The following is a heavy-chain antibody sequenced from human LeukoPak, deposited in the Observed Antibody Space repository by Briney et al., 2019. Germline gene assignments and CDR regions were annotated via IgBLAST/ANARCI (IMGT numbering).Heavy chain of an antibody. CDR1: GCTFTGYY. J-gene: IGHJ4*02. D-gene: IGHD3-22*01. CDR2: INPNSGDT. CDR3: ARDVGFYYYDSRGYGPVDY. Sequence: ASVKVSCKASGCTFTGYYMHWVRQAPGQGLEWMGWINPNSGDTNSAQKFQGRVTMTRDTSISTAYMELNRLTSDDTAVYYCARDVGFYYYDSRGYGPVDYWGQGTLVTVSS. V-gene: IGHV1-2*02.